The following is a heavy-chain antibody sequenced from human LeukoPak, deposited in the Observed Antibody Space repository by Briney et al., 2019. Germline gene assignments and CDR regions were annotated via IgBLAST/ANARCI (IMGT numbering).Heavy chain of an antibody. D-gene: IGHD6-19*01. CDR2: INWNGGST. Sequence: PGGSLRLSCAASGFTFDGYGMSWVRQAPGKGLEWVSGINWNGGSTGYADSVKGRFTISRDNAKNSLYLQMNSLRAEDTALYYCASSGASSGWYYFDYWGQGTLVIVSS. CDR3: ASSGASSGWYYFDY. CDR1: GFTFDGYG. V-gene: IGHV3-20*04. J-gene: IGHJ4*02.